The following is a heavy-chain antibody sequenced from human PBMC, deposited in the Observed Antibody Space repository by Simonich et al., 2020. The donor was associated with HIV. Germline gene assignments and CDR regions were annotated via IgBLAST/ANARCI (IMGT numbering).Heavy chain of an antibody. CDR3: ARHWGYDFWSGYYFDY. CDR1: GYSISSSRYY. V-gene: IGHV4-39*01. D-gene: IGHD3-3*01. J-gene: IGHJ4*02. Sequence: QVQLQESGPGLVKPSATLSLTCAVSGYSISSSRYYWGWIRQPPGKGLEWIGSIYYSGSNYYNPAPKRRVTISVDTSKNQFSLKLSSVTAADTAVYYCARHWGYDFWSGYYFDYWGQGTLVTVSS. CDR2: IYYSGSN.